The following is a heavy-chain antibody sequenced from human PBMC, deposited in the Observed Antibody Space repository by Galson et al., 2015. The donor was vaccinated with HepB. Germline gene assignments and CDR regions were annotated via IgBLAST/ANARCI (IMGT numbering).Heavy chain of an antibody. CDR3: ARHGGGPYSSTFYRGAFDY. CDR1: GFTFSDYY. CDR2: ISSGGITRSFIT. D-gene: IGHD6-13*01. Sequence: SLRLSCAASGFTFSDYYMGWIRQAPGKGLEWVSYISSGGITRSFITHYADSVRGRFTISRDDATNSLFLQVNSLRVDDTAVYFCARHGGGPYSSTFYRGAFDYWGQGALVTVSS. V-gene: IGHV3-11*01. J-gene: IGHJ4*02.